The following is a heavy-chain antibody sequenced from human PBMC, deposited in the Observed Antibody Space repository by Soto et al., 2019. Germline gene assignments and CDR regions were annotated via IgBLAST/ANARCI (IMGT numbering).Heavy chain of an antibody. V-gene: IGHV3-9*01. D-gene: IGHD1-1*01. CDR2: LSWKGGAT. CDR3: AKDMEANTSFDALEG. Sequence: LRLSCATSGFIFEDYAMHWVRQAPGKGREWVSGLSWKGGATGYADSVRGRFTISRENARTSIYLLMNSLRPEDTALYYGAKDMEANTSFDALEGWGQGTMVTVSS. J-gene: IGHJ3*01. CDR1: GFIFEDYA.